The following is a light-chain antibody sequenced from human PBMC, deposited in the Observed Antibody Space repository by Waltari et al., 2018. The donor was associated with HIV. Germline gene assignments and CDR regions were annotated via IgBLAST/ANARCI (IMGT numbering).Light chain of an antibody. CDR1: ESLGNN. CDR3: HQYKDWPVT. CDR2: GAS. V-gene: IGKV3D-15*03. Sequence: EIVMTQFPATLSVSPGERVILSCRASESLGNNLAWYQHKPGQAHRLLIYGASIRTAGTPARFSGGGSGTDFTLTVTIVQSEDFAVYYCHQYKDWPVTFGQGTRLDIK. J-gene: IGKJ5*01.